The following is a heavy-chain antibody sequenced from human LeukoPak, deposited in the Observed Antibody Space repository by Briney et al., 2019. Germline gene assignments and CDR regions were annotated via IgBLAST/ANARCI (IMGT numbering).Heavy chain of an antibody. Sequence: SETVSLTCTVSGYSISSGYYWGWIRQPPGKGLEWIGSIYHSGSTYYNPSLKSRVTISVDTSKNQFSLKLSSVTAADTAVYYCARDQATVVVAATTWFDPWGQGTLVTVSS. J-gene: IGHJ5*02. D-gene: IGHD2-15*01. CDR2: IYHSGST. CDR3: ARDQATVVVAATTWFDP. V-gene: IGHV4-38-2*02. CDR1: GYSISSGYY.